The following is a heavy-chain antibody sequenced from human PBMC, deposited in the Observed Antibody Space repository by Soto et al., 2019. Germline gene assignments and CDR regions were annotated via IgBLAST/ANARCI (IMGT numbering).Heavy chain of an antibody. V-gene: IGHV1-69*05. CDR1: GGTFSSYA. CDR2: IIPIFGTA. J-gene: IGHJ4*02. Sequence: SVKVSCKASGGTFSSYAISWVRQAPGQGLEWMGGIIPIFGTANYAQKFQGRVTMTRDTSTSTVYMELSSLRSEDTAVYYCASTPLGGGPFDYWGQGTLVTVSS. D-gene: IGHD3-16*01. CDR3: ASTPLGGGPFDY.